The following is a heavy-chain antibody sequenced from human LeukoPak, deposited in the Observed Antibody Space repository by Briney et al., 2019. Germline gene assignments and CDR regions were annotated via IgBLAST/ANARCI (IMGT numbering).Heavy chain of an antibody. V-gene: IGHV3-48*03. J-gene: IGHJ4*02. CDR2: ISSSGTTL. CDR3: ASFDYRTSA. CDR1: GFTFSNSE. Sequence: GGSLRLSCAASGFTFSNSEMNWVRQAPGKGLEWVSYISSSGTTLNYADSVKGRFTISRDNAKSSLYLQMNSLRAEDTAVYYCASFDYRTSAWGQGTLVTVSS. D-gene: IGHD3-9*01.